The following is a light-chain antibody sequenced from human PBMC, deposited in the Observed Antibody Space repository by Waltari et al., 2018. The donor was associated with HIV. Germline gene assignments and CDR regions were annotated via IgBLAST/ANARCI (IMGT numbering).Light chain of an antibody. V-gene: IGKV3D-20*02. CDR3: QQRSSWLWT. CDR1: QSVSSSS. Sequence: EIVLTQSPGTLSLSPGERATLSCRASQSVSSSSLAWYQQKPGQAPRLLISYASSRATGIPDRFSGSGSGTDFTLTISKLEPEDFAIYYCQQRSSWLWTFGQGTKVEIK. J-gene: IGKJ1*01. CDR2: YAS.